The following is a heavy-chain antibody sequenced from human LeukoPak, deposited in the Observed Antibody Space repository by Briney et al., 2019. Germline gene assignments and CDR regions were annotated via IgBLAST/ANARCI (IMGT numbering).Heavy chain of an antibody. CDR2: IYYSGST. D-gene: IGHD6-6*01. V-gene: IGHV4-59*01. Sequence: SETLSLTCTVSGGSISSYYWSWIRQPPGKGLEWIGYIYYSGSTNYNPSLKSRVTISVDTSKNQFSLKLSSVTAADTAVYYCARDEGRIAARPGYWGQGTLVTVSS. CDR3: ARDEGRIAARPGY. CDR1: GGSISSYY. J-gene: IGHJ4*02.